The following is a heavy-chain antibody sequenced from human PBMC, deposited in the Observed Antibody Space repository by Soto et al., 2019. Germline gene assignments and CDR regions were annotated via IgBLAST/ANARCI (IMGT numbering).Heavy chain of an antibody. Sequence: GGSLRLSCAASGFTFSSYAMSWVRQAPGKGLEWVSAISGSGGSTYYADSVKGRFTISRDNSKNTLYLQMNSLRAEDTAVYYCAKDPGYTELRFLEWLFDYWGQGTLVTVSS. CDR2: ISGSGGST. CDR3: AKDPGYTELRFLEWLFDY. D-gene: IGHD3-3*01. J-gene: IGHJ4*02. CDR1: GFTFSSYA. V-gene: IGHV3-23*01.